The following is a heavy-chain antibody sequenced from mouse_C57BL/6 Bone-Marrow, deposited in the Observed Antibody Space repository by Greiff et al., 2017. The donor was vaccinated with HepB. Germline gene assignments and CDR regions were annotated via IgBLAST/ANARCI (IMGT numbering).Heavy chain of an antibody. Sequence: QVQLQQSGAELARPGASVKLSCKASGYTFTSYGISWVKQRTGQGLEWIGEIYPRSGNTYYNEKFKGKATLTADKSSSTAYMELRRLTSEDSAVYFCARIYYGSPWFAYWGQGTLVTVSA. CDR2: IYPRSGNT. J-gene: IGHJ3*01. CDR3: ARIYYGSPWFAY. D-gene: IGHD1-1*01. V-gene: IGHV1-81*01. CDR1: GYTFTSYG.